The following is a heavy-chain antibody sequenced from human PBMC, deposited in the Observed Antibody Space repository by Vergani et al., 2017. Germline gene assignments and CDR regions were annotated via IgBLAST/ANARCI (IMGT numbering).Heavy chain of an antibody. Sequence: EVQLVESGGGLVQPGGSLRLSCAASGFTFSSYWMSWVRQAPGKGLEWVANIKQDGSEKYYVDSVEGRFTISRDNAKNSLYLQMNSLRAEDTAVYYCARAVTAYYYDHWGQGTLVTVSS. CDR3: ARAVTAYYYDH. V-gene: IGHV3-7*03. CDR1: GFTFSSYW. CDR2: IKQDGSEK. J-gene: IGHJ4*02. D-gene: IGHD2-21*02.